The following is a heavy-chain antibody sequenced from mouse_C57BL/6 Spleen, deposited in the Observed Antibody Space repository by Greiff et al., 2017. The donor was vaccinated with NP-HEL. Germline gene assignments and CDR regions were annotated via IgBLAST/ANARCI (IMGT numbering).Heavy chain of an antibody. D-gene: IGHD2-5*01. V-gene: IGHV1-26*01. CDR2: INPNNGGT. J-gene: IGHJ2*01. Sequence: EVQLQQSGPELVKPGASVKISCKASGYTFTYYYMNWVKQSHGKSLEWIGDINPNNGGTSYNQKFKGKATLTVDKSSSTAYMELRSLTSEDSAVYYCARDSNFDYWGQGTTLTVSS. CDR3: ARDSNFDY. CDR1: GYTFTYYY.